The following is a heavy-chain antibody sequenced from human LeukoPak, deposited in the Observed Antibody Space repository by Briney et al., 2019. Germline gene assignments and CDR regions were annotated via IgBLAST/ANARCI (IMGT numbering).Heavy chain of an antibody. J-gene: IGHJ4*02. CDR2: IRYDGSMT. D-gene: IGHD2-21*02. CDR1: GFTFSNYA. V-gene: IGHV3-33*06. Sequence: PGRSLRLSCAASGFTFSNYAMHWVRQAPGKGLEWVAAIRYDGSMTYYADSVKGRFTISRDNSKNTLYLQMNSLRGEDTAVYYCAKADSARGVTLKSTIDYWGQGTLVTVSS. CDR3: AKADSARGVTLKSTIDY.